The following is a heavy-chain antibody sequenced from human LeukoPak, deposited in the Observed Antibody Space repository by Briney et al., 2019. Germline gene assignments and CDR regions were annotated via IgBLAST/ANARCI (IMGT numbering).Heavy chain of an antibody. J-gene: IGHJ2*01. CDR2: INSDGSST. Sequence: GGSLRLSCAASGFTFSSYWMHWVRQAPGKGLVWVSRINSDGSSTSYADSVKGRFTISRDNAKNTLYLQMNSLRAEDTAVYYCARENYYGSGSFWYFDLWGRGTLVTVSS. CDR1: GFTFSSYW. D-gene: IGHD3-10*01. CDR3: ARENYYGSGSFWYFDL. V-gene: IGHV3-74*01.